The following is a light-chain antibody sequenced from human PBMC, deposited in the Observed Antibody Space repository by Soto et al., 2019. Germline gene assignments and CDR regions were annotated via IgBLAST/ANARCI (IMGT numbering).Light chain of an antibody. Sequence: QPVLTQSSSASASLGSSVKLTCPLSSGHSSYIIAWHPQQPGKAPRYLMKLEGSGSYNKGSGVPDRFSGSSSGADRYLTISHLQFEDEADYYCETWDSNTRVFGGGTKLTV. CDR1: SGHSSYI. V-gene: IGLV4-60*02. CDR3: ETWDSNTRV. J-gene: IGLJ3*02. CDR2: LEGSGSY.